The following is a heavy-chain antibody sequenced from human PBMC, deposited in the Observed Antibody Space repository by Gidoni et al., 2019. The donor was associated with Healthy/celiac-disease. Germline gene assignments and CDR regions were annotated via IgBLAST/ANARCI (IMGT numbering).Heavy chain of an antibody. Sequence: QVQLQESVPGLVKPSETLSLTCTVSGGSISSYYWRWIRQPAGKGLEWIGRIYTSGSTNYNPSLKSRVTMSVDTSKNQCSLKLSSVTAADTAVYYCARGDGVRGVIPNDAFDIWGQGTMVTVSS. D-gene: IGHD3-10*01. J-gene: IGHJ3*02. CDR2: IYTSGST. CDR3: ARGDGVRGVIPNDAFDI. CDR1: GGSISSYY. V-gene: IGHV4-4*07.